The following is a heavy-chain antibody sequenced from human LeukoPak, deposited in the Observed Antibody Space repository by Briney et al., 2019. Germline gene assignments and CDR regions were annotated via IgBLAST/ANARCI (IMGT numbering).Heavy chain of an antibody. D-gene: IGHD4-11*01. CDR2: ISSSSSYI. Sequence: GGSLRLSCAASGFTFSSYSMNLVRPAPRKGLEWVSSISSSSSYIYYADSVKGRFTISRDNAKNSLYLQMNSLRAEDTAVYYCARDWRGTVTADYWGRGTLVTVSS. J-gene: IGHJ4*02. CDR3: ARDWRGTVTADY. V-gene: IGHV3-21*01. CDR1: GFTFSSYS.